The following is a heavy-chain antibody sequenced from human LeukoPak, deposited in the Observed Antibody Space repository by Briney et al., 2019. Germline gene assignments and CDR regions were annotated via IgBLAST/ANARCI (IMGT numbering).Heavy chain of an antibody. V-gene: IGHV3-23*01. J-gene: IGHJ4*02. Sequence: PGGSLRLSCAASGFTFSNYALSWVRQAPGKGLEWVSAISGDGGRTYYADSVKGRFTFSRDNSKRTLYLQMDSLRADDTAVYYCAKDIEALSSSWYYFDYWGQGTLVTVSS. CDR1: GFTFSNYA. D-gene: IGHD6-13*01. CDR2: ISGDGGRT. CDR3: AKDIEALSSSWYYFDY.